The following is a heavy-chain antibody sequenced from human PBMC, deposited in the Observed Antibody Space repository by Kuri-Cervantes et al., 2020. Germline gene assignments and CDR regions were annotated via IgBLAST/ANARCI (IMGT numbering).Heavy chain of an antibody. V-gene: IGHV3-23*01. Sequence: GESLKISCAASAFTFSSYGMSWVRQAPGKGLEWVSTISGSGGGTYYADSVKGRFTISRDSSKNTLYLQMNSLRAEDTAVYYCARDRYSGGRAFDPWDQGTLVTVSS. CDR1: AFTFSSYG. J-gene: IGHJ5*02. CDR3: ARDRYSGGRAFDP. D-gene: IGHD2-15*01. CDR2: ISGSGGGT.